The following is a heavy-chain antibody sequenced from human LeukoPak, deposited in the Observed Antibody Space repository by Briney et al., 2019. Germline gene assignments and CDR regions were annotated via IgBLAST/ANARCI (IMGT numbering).Heavy chain of an antibody. D-gene: IGHD2-2*01. Sequence: PGRSLRLSCAASGFTFSSYGMHWVRQAPGKGLEWVAVIWYDGSNKYYADSVKGRFTISRDNSKNTLYLQMNSLRAEDTAVYYCASQVPAADDYWGQGTLVTVSS. J-gene: IGHJ4*02. CDR3: ASQVPAADDY. CDR2: IWYDGSNK. CDR1: GFTFSSYG. V-gene: IGHV3-33*01.